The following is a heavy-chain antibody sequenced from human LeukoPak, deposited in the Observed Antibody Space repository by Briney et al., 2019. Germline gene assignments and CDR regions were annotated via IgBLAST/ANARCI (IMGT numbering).Heavy chain of an antibody. J-gene: IGHJ5*02. CDR2: INPSGGST. CDR3: ARDGMVVRPYNWFDP. CDR1: GYTFTSYY. D-gene: IGHD4/OR15-4a*01. V-gene: IGHV1-46*01. Sequence: ASVKVSCKASGYTFTSYYMHWVRQAPGHGLEWMGIINPSGGSTSYAQKFQGRVTMTRDTSTSTVYMELSSLRSEDTAVYYCARDGMVVRPYNWFDPWGQGTLVTVSS.